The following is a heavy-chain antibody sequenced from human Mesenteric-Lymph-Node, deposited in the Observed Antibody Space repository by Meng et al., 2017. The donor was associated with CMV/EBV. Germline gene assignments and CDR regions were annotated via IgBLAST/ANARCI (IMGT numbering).Heavy chain of an antibody. Sequence: SVKVSCKASGYTFTGYYMHWVRQAPGQGLEWMGGIIPIFGTANYAQKFQGRVTITTDESTSTAYMELSSLRSEDTAVYYCATRRGYSSSWSNYYGMDVWGQGTTVTVSS. V-gene: IGHV1-69*05. CDR1: GYTFTGYY. J-gene: IGHJ6*02. D-gene: IGHD6-13*01. CDR2: IIPIFGTA. CDR3: ATRRGYSSSWSNYYGMDV.